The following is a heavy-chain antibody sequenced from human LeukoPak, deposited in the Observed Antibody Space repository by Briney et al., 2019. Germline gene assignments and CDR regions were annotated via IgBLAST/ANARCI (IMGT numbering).Heavy chain of an antibody. V-gene: IGHV4-4*02. CDR1: GGSISSSTNW. CDR3: ATNGYYCMDV. CDR2: IYHSGGT. J-gene: IGHJ6*03. D-gene: IGHD2-8*01. Sequence: PSETLSLTCAVSGGSISSSTNWWSWVRQPPGKGLEWIGEIYHSGGTNYNPSLKSRITISVDESQNQFSLKVNSLTAADTAVYYCATNGYYCMDVWGKGTTVTVSS.